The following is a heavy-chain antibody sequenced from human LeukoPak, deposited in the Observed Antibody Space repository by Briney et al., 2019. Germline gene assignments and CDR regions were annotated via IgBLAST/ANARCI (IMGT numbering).Heavy chain of an antibody. J-gene: IGHJ4*02. CDR1: GYTFTGYY. V-gene: IGHV1-2*02. CDR3: AKVPYSSSWPPFDY. Sequence: ASVKVSCKASGYTFTGYYMHWVRQAPGQGLEWMGWINPNSGGTNYAQKFQGRVTMTRDTSISTAYMELSRLRSDDTAVYYCAKVPYSSSWPPFDYWGQGALVTVSS. CDR2: INPNSGGT. D-gene: IGHD6-13*01.